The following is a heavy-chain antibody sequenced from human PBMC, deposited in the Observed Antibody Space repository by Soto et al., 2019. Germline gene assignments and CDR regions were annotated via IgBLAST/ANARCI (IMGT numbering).Heavy chain of an antibody. V-gene: IGHV3-21*01. Sequence: EVQLVESGGGLVKPGGSLRLSCAASGFTFSSYSMNWVRQAPGKGLEWVSSISSSSSFIYYADSLKGRFTISRDNAKNSLYLQMNSLRAEDTAVYYCARDLVIPAAGTERSDYWGQGTLVTVSS. J-gene: IGHJ4*02. D-gene: IGHD6-13*01. CDR2: ISSSSSFI. CDR3: ARDLVIPAAGTERSDY. CDR1: GFTFSSYS.